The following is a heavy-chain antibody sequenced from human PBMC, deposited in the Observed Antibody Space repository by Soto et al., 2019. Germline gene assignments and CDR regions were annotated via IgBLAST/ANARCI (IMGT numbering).Heavy chain of an antibody. Sequence: EVQLVESGGGLVQPGGSLRLSCAASGFTFTYNWMNWVRQAPGKGLVWVSRIKSDGSATTYADSVKGRFTISRDNAKNTLYLQMSSLRAEDTAVYYCAREAWGAFDMWGEGTMVTVSS. D-gene: IGHD7-27*01. CDR1: GFTFTYNW. CDR2: IKSDGSAT. V-gene: IGHV3-74*01. CDR3: AREAWGAFDM. J-gene: IGHJ3*02.